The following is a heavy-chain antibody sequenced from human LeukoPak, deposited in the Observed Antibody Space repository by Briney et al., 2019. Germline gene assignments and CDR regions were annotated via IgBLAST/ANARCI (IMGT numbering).Heavy chain of an antibody. D-gene: IGHD1-1*01. J-gene: IGHJ6*03. CDR2: ISSSSNYI. V-gene: IGHV3-21*01. CDR3: ARDRLLEDRDYHYYYYMDV. Sequence: GGSLRLSCAASGFTFSSYSMNWVRQAPGKGLEWVSSISSSSNYIYYADSVRGRFTISIDNAKNSLSLQMNSLRAEDTAVYYCARDRLLEDRDYHYYYYMDVWGIGTTVTVSS. CDR1: GFTFSSYS.